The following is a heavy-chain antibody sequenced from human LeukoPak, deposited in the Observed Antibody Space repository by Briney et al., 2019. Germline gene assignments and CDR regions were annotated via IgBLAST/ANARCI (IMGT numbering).Heavy chain of an antibody. Sequence: SETLSLTCTVSGGSLSSSSYYWGWIRQPPGKGLEWIGSIYHSGSTYYNPSLKSRVTISVDTSKNQFSLKLSSVTAADTAVYYCARVPSEWELLPLGAFDIWGQGTMVTVSS. V-gene: IGHV4-39*07. CDR2: IYHSGST. CDR1: GGSLSSSSYY. J-gene: IGHJ3*02. D-gene: IGHD1-26*01. CDR3: ARVPSEWELLPLGAFDI.